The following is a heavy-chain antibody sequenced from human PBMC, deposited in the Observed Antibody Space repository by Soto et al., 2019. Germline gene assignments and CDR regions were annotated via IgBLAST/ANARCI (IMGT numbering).Heavy chain of an antibody. V-gene: IGHV5-51*01. Sequence: GESLKISCKASGYSFITYWIGWVRQMPGKGLEWMGIIYPGDSDTRYSPSFQGRVTISADKSISTAYLQWSSLQAADTAVYYCVRDRANSPDYFDHWGQGTLVTVSS. CDR1: GYSFITYW. J-gene: IGHJ4*02. D-gene: IGHD1-1*01. CDR3: VRDRANSPDYFDH. CDR2: IYPGDSDT.